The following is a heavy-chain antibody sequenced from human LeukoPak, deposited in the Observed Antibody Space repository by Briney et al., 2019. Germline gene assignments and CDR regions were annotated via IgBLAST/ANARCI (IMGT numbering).Heavy chain of an antibody. D-gene: IGHD2-8*01. CDR2: IYDSGRT. J-gene: IGHJ4*02. Sequence: SQTLSLTCTVSGGSISSGGYYWSWIRQPPGKGLEWIASIYDSGRTYYSPSLKSRATISVDTSKNQFSLRLTSVTAADTAVYYLASPPNGVWYYKSHWGQGTLVNGS. CDR3: ASPPNGVWYYKSH. V-gene: IGHV4-30-2*03. CDR1: GGSISSGGYY.